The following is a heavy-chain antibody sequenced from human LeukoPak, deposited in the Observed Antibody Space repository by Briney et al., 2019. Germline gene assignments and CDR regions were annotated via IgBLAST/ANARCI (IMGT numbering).Heavy chain of an antibody. CDR1: GFTFSSYA. CDR2: ISDSGGST. Sequence: GALRLSCAASGFTFSSYAMSWVRQAPGKGVEWVSAISDSGGSTYYADSVKGRFTISRDNSKNTLYLQMNSLRAEDTAVYYCAKDTRATRIAVAGNPDFWGQGTLVTVS. V-gene: IGHV3-23*01. CDR3: AKDTRATRIAVAGNPDF. D-gene: IGHD6-19*01. J-gene: IGHJ4*02.